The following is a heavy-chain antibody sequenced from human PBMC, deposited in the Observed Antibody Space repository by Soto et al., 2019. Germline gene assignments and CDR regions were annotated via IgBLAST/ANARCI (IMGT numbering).Heavy chain of an antibody. Sequence: ASVKVCCKASGYTFTGSYMHWVRQAPGQGLEWMGWINRNSGGTNYAQKFQSWVTMSRETSISRAYTELCRLSSDDTAVYYRAGDRDSSGYYGDWGHGTLVTVS. J-gene: IGHJ4*01. CDR1: GYTFTGSY. D-gene: IGHD3-22*01. CDR3: AGDRDSSGYYGD. CDR2: INRNSGGT. V-gene: IGHV1-2*04.